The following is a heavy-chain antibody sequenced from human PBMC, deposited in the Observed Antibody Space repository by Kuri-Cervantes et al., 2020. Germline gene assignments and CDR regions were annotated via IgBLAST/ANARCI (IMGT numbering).Heavy chain of an antibody. CDR3: ARDLDGKDY. J-gene: IGHJ4*02. CDR2: IHQDGGEK. CDR1: GFTFRRYW. Sequence: GESLKISCAAPGFTFRRYWMSWVRQAPGKGLEWVANIHQDGGEKYYVDSVEGRFTISRDNAENSLYLQMNSLRAEDTAVYYCARDLDGKDYWGQGTLVTVSS. D-gene: IGHD3/OR15-3a*01. V-gene: IGHV3-7*01.